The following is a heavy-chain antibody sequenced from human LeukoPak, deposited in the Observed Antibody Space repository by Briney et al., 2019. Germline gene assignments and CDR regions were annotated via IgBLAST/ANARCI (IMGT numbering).Heavy chain of an antibody. Sequence: QTGGSLRLSCAASGFTVSSNSMSWVRQAPGKGRERGSVIYSGGSTNYADSVKGRFTISRDNTKNTLYLQMNSLRAEDTAMYYCARVAAAGTFQGYYYYMDVWGKGTTVTVSS. V-gene: IGHV3-66*02. CDR1: GFTVSSNS. CDR3: ARVAAAGTFQGYYYYMDV. CDR2: IYSGGST. D-gene: IGHD6-13*01. J-gene: IGHJ6*03.